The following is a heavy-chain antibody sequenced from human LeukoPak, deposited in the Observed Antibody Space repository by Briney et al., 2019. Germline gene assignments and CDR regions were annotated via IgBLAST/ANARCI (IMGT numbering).Heavy chain of an antibody. J-gene: IGHJ4*02. V-gene: IGHV1-46*01. Sequence: ASVSVSCTASGLTLTTIYMHWVRQAPGQGLEWMAVLYPGGDRAIYAQRFQGRVAMTRNTSISTAYMELSSLRSEDTAVYYCARGTVCGSGGKCSGSWYYDYWGQGTLVTVSS. CDR2: LYPGGDRA. CDR1: GLTLTTIY. CDR3: ARGTVCGSGGKCSGSWYYDY. D-gene: IGHD6-13*01.